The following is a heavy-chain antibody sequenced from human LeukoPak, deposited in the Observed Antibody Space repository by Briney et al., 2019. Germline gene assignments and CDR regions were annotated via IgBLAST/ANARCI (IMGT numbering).Heavy chain of an antibody. V-gene: IGHV4-31*03. CDR3: ASSGYDSSGYYYHYFDY. Sequence: SETLSLTCTVSGGSISSSSYYWSWIRQHPGKGLEWIGYIYYSGSTYYNPSLKSRVTISVDTSKNQFSLKLSSVTAADTAVYYCASSGYDSSGYYYHYFDYWGQGTLVTVSS. J-gene: IGHJ4*02. D-gene: IGHD3-22*01. CDR2: IYYSGST. CDR1: GGSISSSSYY.